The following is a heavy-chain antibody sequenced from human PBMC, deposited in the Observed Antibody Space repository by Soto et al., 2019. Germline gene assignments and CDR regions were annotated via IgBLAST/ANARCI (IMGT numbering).Heavy chain of an antibody. CDR2: IYYSGSI. V-gene: IGHV4-31*01. CDR3: ALIYWNDDKRYSPSLKSRLTITKDTSKNQVVLTMTNMDPVDTATYYCAHRIYGDYAYYYYGMDV. Sequence: SETLSLTCTVSGGSISSGGYYWSWIRQHPGKGLEWIGYIYYSGSIYYNPYLKSPVTISIDTAKNQFSLKLSYVAAPDTALEWLALIYWNDDKRYSPSLKSRLTITKDTSKNQVVLTMTNMDPVDTATYYCAHRIYGDYAYYYYGMDVWGQGTTVTVSS. CDR1: GGSISSGGYY. J-gene: IGHJ6*02. D-gene: IGHD5-12*01.